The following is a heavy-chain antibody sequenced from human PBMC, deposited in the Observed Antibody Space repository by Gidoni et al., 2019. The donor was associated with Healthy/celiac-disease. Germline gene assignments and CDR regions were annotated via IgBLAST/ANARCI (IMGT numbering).Heavy chain of an antibody. CDR3: ARVSDYYDSSGGEGVDY. V-gene: IGHV4-61*01. D-gene: IGHD3-22*01. J-gene: IGHJ4*02. Sequence: QVQLQESGPGLVMPSETLSLTCTVSGGSVSSGSYYWSWIRQPPGKGLEWIGYIYYSGSTNYNPSLKSRVTISVDTSKNQFSLKLSSVTAADTAVYYCARVSDYYDSSGGEGVDYWGQGTLVTVSS. CDR1: GGSVSSGSYY. CDR2: IYYSGST.